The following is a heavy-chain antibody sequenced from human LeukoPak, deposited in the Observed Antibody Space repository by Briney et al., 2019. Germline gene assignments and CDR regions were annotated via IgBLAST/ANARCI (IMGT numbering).Heavy chain of an antibody. V-gene: IGHV1-2*02. J-gene: IGHJ5*02. CDR2: INPNSGGT. CDR1: GYTFTGYY. CDR3: ARGKGYSSSWRNWSDP. D-gene: IGHD6-13*01. Sequence: ASVKVSCKASGYTFTGYYMHWVRQAPGQGLEWMGWINPNSGGTNYAQKFQGRVTMTRDTSISTAYMELSRLRSDDTAVYYCARGKGYSSSWRNWSDPWGQGTLVTVSS.